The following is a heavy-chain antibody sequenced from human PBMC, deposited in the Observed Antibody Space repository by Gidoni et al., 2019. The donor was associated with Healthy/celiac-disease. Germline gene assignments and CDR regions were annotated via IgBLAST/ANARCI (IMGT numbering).Heavy chain of an antibody. Sequence: QVQLVQSGAEVKKPGASVKVSCKASGYTFTGYYMHWVRQAPGQGLEWMGWINPNSGGTNYAQKFQGRVTMTRDTSISTAYMELSRLRSDDTAVYYCARDGEDIVVVPAAMAGVGWFDPWGQGTLVTVSS. CDR1: GYTFTGYY. J-gene: IGHJ5*02. CDR2: INPNSGGT. D-gene: IGHD2-2*01. CDR3: ARDGEDIVVVPAAMAGVGWFDP. V-gene: IGHV1-2*02.